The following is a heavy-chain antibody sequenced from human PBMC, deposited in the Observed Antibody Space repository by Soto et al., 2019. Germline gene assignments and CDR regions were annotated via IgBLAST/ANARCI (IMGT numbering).Heavy chain of an antibody. CDR3: ARASGATTYFDY. D-gene: IGHD1-26*01. CDR1: GFTFSTYV. V-gene: IGHV3-30-3*01. Sequence: QVQLVESGGGVVQPGRSLGLSCAASGFTFSTYVMAWVRQAPGKGLEWEAVISTDGGNKYYADSVKGRFTVSRDNSENTLYLQMNSLRAEDTAVYYCARASGATTYFDYWGQGTLVTVSS. J-gene: IGHJ4*02. CDR2: ISTDGGNK.